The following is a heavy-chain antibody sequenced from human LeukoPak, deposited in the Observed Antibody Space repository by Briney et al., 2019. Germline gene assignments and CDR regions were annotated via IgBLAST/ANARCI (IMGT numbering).Heavy chain of an antibody. D-gene: IGHD6-19*01. Sequence: PGGSLRLSCAASGFTVSSNYMSWVRQAPGKGLEWVSVIYGGGSTYYADSVKGRFTISRDNAKNSLYLQMNSLRAEDTAVYYCARGQWLVKGAMIDYWGQGTLVTVSS. V-gene: IGHV3-53*01. CDR1: GFTVSSNY. CDR3: ARGQWLVKGAMIDY. CDR2: IYGGGST. J-gene: IGHJ4*02.